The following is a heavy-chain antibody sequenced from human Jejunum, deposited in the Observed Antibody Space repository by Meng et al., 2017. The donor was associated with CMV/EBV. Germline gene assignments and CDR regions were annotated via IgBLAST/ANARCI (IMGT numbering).Heavy chain of an antibody. J-gene: IGHJ4*02. D-gene: IGHD1-1*01. CDR1: GFTFTAYW. CDR2: INHDGTDT. CDR3: ASGSTIPDY. Sequence: VRLVESGGALVQPGGSLRLSCAASGFTFTAYWMHWVRQAPGKGLEWVSRINHDGTDTKYADSVKGRFTISRDNARNTLFLQMHSLTVDDTAMYFCASGSTIPDYWGQGALVTVSS. V-gene: IGHV3-74*01.